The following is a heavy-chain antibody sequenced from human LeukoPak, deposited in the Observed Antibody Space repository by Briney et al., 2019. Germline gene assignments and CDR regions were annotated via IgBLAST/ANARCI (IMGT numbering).Heavy chain of an antibody. D-gene: IGHD3-10*01. Sequence: SVKVSCKASGGTFSSYAISWVRQAPGQGLEWMGGIIPIFGTANYAQKFQGRVTITADESTSTAYMELSSLRSEDTAVYYCAGLPRTTVRGKRNFQHWGQGTLVTVSS. J-gene: IGHJ1*01. V-gene: IGHV1-69*13. CDR3: AGLPRTTVRGKRNFQH. CDR2: IIPIFGTA. CDR1: GGTFSSYA.